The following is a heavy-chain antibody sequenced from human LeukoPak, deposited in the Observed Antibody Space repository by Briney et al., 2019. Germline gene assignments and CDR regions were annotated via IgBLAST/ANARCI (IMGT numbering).Heavy chain of an antibody. V-gene: IGHV4-59*11. CDR1: GGSMSHH. D-gene: IGHD3-3*01. CDR2: ISHTAST. Sequence: SETLSLTCTVSGGSMSHHWSWIRQSPGEGLEWIGYISHTASTNYNPSLKSRVTISVDTSKNQFSLKLSPVTAADTAVYYCARGFLWGEFDYWGQGTLVTVSS. CDR3: ARGFLWGEFDY. J-gene: IGHJ4*02.